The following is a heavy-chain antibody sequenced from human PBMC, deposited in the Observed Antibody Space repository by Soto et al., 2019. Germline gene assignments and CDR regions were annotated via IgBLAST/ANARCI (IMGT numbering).Heavy chain of an antibody. D-gene: IGHD3-3*01. Sequence: SETLSLTCTVSGGSISTYYWSWIRQPPGKGLEWIGYIYYSGSTNYNPSLKSRVTLSVDTSKNEFSLKLSSVTAADTAVYYCVRSVILSGGSYKGLIRLHYFDTWGPGTLVTVSS. J-gene: IGHJ4*02. V-gene: IGHV4-59*01. CDR3: VRSVILSGGSYKGLIRLHYFDT. CDR2: IYYSGST. CDR1: GGSISTYY.